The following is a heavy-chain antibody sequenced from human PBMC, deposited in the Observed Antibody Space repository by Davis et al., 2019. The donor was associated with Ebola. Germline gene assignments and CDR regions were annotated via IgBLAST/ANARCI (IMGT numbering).Heavy chain of an antibody. D-gene: IGHD4-17*01. V-gene: IGHV3-30*03. Sequence: GGSLRLSCVASGFTFSTYGMHWVRQAPGKGLEWVAIMSSAGTYKSYADSVKGRFTISRDNAKNSLYLQMNSLRAEDTAVYYCARVSIGDYGGGMDVWGQGTTVTVSS. CDR3: ARVSIGDYGGGMDV. CDR1: GFTFSTYG. J-gene: IGHJ6*02. CDR2: MSSAGTYK.